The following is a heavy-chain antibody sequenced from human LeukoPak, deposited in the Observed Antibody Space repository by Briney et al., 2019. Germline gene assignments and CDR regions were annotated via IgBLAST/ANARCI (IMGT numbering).Heavy chain of an antibody. CDR1: GYTFTSYY. V-gene: IGHV1-46*01. D-gene: IGHD3-9*01. CDR3: ARNDILTGRVDY. J-gene: IGHJ4*02. CDR2: INPSGGST. Sequence: ASVKVSCKASGYTFTSYYMHWVRQAPGQGLEWMGIINPSGGSTSYAQKFQGKVTMTRDTSTSTVYMELSSLRSEDTAVYYCARNDILTGRVDYWGQGTLVTVSS.